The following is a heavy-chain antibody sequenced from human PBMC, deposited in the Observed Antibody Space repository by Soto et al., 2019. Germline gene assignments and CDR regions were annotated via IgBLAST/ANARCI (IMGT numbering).Heavy chain of an antibody. J-gene: IGHJ4*02. Sequence: EVQLVESGGDLVQPGGSLRLSCAASGFTVTSDYMSWVRQAPGKGLEWVSTIYSGDNTYYADSVKGRFIISRDKSKNTLYLQMNNLGAEDTAVYYCARFPRIALAAFDCWGQGTRVTVSS. D-gene: IGHD6-19*01. CDR3: ARFPRIALAAFDC. CDR1: GFTVTSDY. CDR2: IYSGDNT. V-gene: IGHV3-66*01.